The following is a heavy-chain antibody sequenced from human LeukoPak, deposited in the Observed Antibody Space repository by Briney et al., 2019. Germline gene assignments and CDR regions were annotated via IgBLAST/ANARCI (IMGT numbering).Heavy chain of an antibody. J-gene: IGHJ4*02. Sequence: GGSLRLSCAASGFTLSDHYMDWVRQAPGKGLEWIGRTRDKAHTYTTEYAVSVKGRFTISRDDSKNSMYLQMNSLKTEDTAVYYCARVLRSCTTTSCHFDYCGQGTLVTVSS. D-gene: IGHD2-2*01. CDR3: ARVLRSCTTTSCHFDY. CDR1: GFTLSDHY. V-gene: IGHV3-72*01. CDR2: TRDKAHTYTT.